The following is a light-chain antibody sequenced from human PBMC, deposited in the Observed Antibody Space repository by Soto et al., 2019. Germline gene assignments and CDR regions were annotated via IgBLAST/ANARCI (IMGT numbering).Light chain of an antibody. CDR1: KSVSSN. J-gene: IGKJ4*01. CDR2: GAS. V-gene: IGKV3-15*01. Sequence: EIVMTQSPATLSVSPGERATLSCRASKSVSSNFAWYQQKPGQAPGLLIYGASTRATGIPARFSGSGSGTEFTLTISSLQSEDFAIYYCQQYNNWPLALTFGGGTKVEIK. CDR3: QQYNNWPLALT.